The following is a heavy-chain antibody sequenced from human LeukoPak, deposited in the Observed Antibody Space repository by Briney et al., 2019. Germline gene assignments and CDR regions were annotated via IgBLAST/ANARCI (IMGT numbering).Heavy chain of an antibody. CDR3: AREGDTIFGVVISFDY. V-gene: IGHV4-39*02. CDR2: IFYSGIT. J-gene: IGHJ4*02. D-gene: IGHD3-3*01. CDR1: GGSMSNIYY. Sequence: SETLSLTCNVSGGSMSNIYYWGWIRQPPGKGLEWIGNIFYSGITYYNPSLRSRVTIAIDTSKSQFSLKLTSVTAADTAVYYFAREGDTIFGVVISFDYWGQGTQVTVSS.